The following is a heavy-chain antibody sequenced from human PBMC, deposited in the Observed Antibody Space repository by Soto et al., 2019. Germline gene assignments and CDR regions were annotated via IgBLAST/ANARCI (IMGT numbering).Heavy chain of an antibody. CDR2: IYYSGST. J-gene: IGHJ6*02. V-gene: IGHV4-39*01. CDR3: ARHWGYYGSGSRYYYYGMDV. D-gene: IGHD3-10*01. CDR1: GGSISSSSYY. Sequence: SETLSLTCTVSGGSISSSSYYWGWIRRPPGKGLEWIGSIYYSGSTYYNPSLKSRVTISVDTSKNQFSLKLSSVTAADTAVYYCARHWGYYGSGSRYYYYGMDVWGQGTTVTVSS.